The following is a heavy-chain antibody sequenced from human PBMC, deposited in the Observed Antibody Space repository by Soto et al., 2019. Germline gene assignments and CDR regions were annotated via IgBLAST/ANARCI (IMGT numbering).Heavy chain of an antibody. CDR2: IIPILGIA. CDR1: GGTFSSYT. J-gene: IGHJ5*02. V-gene: IGHV1-69*02. CDR3: ARCRRIAAASVSVWFDP. D-gene: IGHD6-13*01. Sequence: SVKVSCKASGGTFSSYTISWVRQAPGQGLEWMGRIIPILGIANYAQKFQGRVTITADKSTSTAYMELSSLRSEDTAVYYCARCRRIAAASVSVWFDPWGQGTLVTVSS.